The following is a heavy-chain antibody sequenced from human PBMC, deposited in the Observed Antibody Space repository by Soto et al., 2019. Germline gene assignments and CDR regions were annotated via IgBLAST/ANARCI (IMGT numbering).Heavy chain of an antibody. Sequence: EVQLLESGGGLRQPGESLRLSCEVSGFTFHRFAMSWVRQAPGKGLEWVSGISGSGDSVGSTYYADSVRGRFSISRDNTNNLVYLQMNRLRGEGSALYYCAKGNRLGAVVSSLFEPWGQGTPITSSS. J-gene: IGHJ4*02. CDR2: ISGSGDSVGST. V-gene: IGHV3-23*01. CDR1: GFTFHRFA. D-gene: IGHD6-19*01. CDR3: AKGNRLGAVVSSLFEP.